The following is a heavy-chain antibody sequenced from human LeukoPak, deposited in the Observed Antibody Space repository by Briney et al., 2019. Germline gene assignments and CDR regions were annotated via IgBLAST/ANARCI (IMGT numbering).Heavy chain of an antibody. CDR2: MSGNGGTT. CDR3: ARRDYYDSSGYSPLFDY. D-gene: IGHD3-22*01. V-gene: IGHV3-23*01. Sequence: GGSLRLSCAACGFICSRYAMNWVRQAPGGGLEWVSGMSGNGGTTYYADSVKGRCTISRDNSKNTLYLQMNNLRVEDTAVYYCARRDYYDSSGYSPLFDYWGQGTLVTVSS. J-gene: IGHJ4*02. CDR1: GFICSRYA.